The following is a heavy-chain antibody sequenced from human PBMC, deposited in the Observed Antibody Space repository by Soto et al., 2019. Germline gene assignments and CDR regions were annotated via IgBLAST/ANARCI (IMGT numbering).Heavy chain of an antibody. V-gene: IGHV4-59*01. J-gene: IGHJ4*02. D-gene: IGHD3-22*01. CDR1: GGSIISYY. Sequence: SETLSLTCTFSGGSIISYYWSWIRQPPGKGLEWIGYIYYSGSTNYNPSLKSRVTISVDTSKNQFSLKLSSVTAADTAVYYCARTLDYYDSSGYSFDYWGQGTLVTVSS. CDR3: ARTLDYYDSSGYSFDY. CDR2: IYYSGST.